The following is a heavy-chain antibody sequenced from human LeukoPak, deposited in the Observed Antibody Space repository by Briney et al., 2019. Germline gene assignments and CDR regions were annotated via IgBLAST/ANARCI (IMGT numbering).Heavy chain of an antibody. V-gene: IGHV3-30*14. J-gene: IGHJ3*02. CDR1: GFTFSSYA. Sequence: PGGSLRLSCAASGFTFSSYAMHWVRQAPGKGLEWVAVISYDGSNKYYADSVKGRFTISRDNSKNTLYLQMNSLRAEDTAVYYCARASRSGPPGAFDIWGQGTMVTVSS. CDR3: ARASRSGPPGAFDI. CDR2: ISYDGSNK. D-gene: IGHD3-3*01.